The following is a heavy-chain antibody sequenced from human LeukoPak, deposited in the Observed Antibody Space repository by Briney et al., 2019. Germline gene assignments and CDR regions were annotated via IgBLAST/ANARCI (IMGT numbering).Heavy chain of an antibody. CDR1: GGSISSSSYY. CDR2: IYYSGST. J-gene: IGHJ4*02. D-gene: IGHD5-18*01. V-gene: IGHV4-39*01. CDR3: ARRLIVDTAMVPTYYFDY. Sequence: TSETLSPTCTVSGGSISSSSYYWGWIRQPPGKGLGWIGSIYYSGSTYYNPSLKSRVTISVDTSKNQFSLKLSSVTAADTAVYYCARRLIVDTAMVPTYYFDYWGQGTLVTVSS.